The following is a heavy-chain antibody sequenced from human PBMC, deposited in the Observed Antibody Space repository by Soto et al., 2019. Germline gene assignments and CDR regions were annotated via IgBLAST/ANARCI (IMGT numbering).Heavy chain of an antibody. CDR3: MKAHESGDFLGMSV. CDR1: GGSVSTGMKY. CDR2: MYKTGET. Sequence: SETLSLTCTVSGGSVSTGMKYWGWVRQPPGKALEFIGYMYKTGETLLNSSLKSRVTLSMETSKNQFSLTLSSVTAADTAVYFCMKAHESGDFLGMSVWGPGTTVTSP. J-gene: IGHJ6*02. D-gene: IGHD3-10*01. V-gene: IGHV4-61*01.